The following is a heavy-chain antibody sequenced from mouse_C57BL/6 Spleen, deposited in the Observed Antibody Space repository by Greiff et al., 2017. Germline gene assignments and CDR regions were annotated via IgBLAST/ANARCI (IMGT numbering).Heavy chain of an antibody. CDR1: GFTFSSYA. CDR2: ISDGGSYT. CDR3: ARDNGSSYGWYFDV. V-gene: IGHV5-4*01. D-gene: IGHD1-1*01. Sequence: EVMLVESGGGLVKPGGSLKLSCAASGFTFSSYAMSWVRQTPEKRLEWVATISDGGSYTYYPDKVKGRFTISRDNAKNNLYLQMSHLKSEDTAMYYCARDNGSSYGWYFDVWGTGTTVTVSS. J-gene: IGHJ1*03.